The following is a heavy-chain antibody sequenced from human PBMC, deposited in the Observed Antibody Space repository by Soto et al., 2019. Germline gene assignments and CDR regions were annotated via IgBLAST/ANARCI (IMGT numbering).Heavy chain of an antibody. D-gene: IGHD3-3*01. V-gene: IGHV1-46*01. CDR2: INPSGGST. Sequence: ASVKVSCKASGYTFTSYYMHWVRQAPGQGLEWMGIINPSGGSTSYAQKFQGRVTMTRDTSTSTVYMELSSLRSEDTAVYYCARDLPLEWKLYGMDVWGQGTTVTVSS. CDR1: GYTFTSYY. CDR3: ARDLPLEWKLYGMDV. J-gene: IGHJ6*02.